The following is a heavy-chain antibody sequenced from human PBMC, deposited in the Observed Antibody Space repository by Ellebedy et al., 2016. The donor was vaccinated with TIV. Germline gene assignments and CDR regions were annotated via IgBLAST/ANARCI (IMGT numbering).Heavy chain of an antibody. CDR2: IIPILDIA. CDR3: ARGGAREEMNYDFWSGYLPLTEYFDY. CDR1: GGTFSSYV. J-gene: IGHJ4*02. V-gene: IGHV1-69*04. D-gene: IGHD3-3*01. Sequence: AASVKVSCKASGGTFSSYVITWVRQAPGQGLEWMGRIIPILDIANYAQKFQGRVTITADKSTSTAYMELSSLRSEDTAVYYCARGGAREEMNYDFWSGYLPLTEYFDYWGQGTLVTVSS.